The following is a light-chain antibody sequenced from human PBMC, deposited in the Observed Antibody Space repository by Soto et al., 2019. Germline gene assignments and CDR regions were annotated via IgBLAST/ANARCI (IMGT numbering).Light chain of an antibody. Sequence: EIVMTQSPATLSVSPGERATLSCRASQSVSFNLAWYQQKPGQAPRLLIYGASTRATGITARFSGSGSGTEFTLTISGLQSEDFAVYYCQQYTNWPFTFGQGTRLEIK. J-gene: IGKJ5*01. V-gene: IGKV3-15*01. CDR2: GAS. CDR1: QSVSFN. CDR3: QQYTNWPFT.